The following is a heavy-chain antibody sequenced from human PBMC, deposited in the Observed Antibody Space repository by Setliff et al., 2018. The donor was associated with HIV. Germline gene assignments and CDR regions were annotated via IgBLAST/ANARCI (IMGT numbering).Heavy chain of an antibody. CDR3: ATSIAAAGNWVVWFDP. D-gene: IGHD6-13*01. J-gene: IGHJ5*02. V-gene: IGHV4-34*01. CDR1: GGSISSHY. CDR2: INHSGST. Sequence: PSETLSLTCTVSGGSISSHYWSWIRQPPGKGLEWIGSINHSGSTNYNPSLKSRVTISVDTSKNQFSLKLSSVTAADTAVYYCATSIAAAGNWVVWFDPWGQGTLVTVSS.